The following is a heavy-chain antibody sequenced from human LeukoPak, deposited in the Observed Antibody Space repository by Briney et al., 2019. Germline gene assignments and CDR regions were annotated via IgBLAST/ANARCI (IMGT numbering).Heavy chain of an antibody. J-gene: IGHJ4*02. Sequence: GGSLRLSCAASGFSFSDYSMNWVRQAPGKGLEWVSSITISSSIIYYADSVKGRFTISRDNAKNSLFLQMNSLRAEDTAVYYCARDLSDDNSLDYWGQGTLVSVPS. CDR2: ITISSSII. V-gene: IGHV3-21*01. CDR3: ARDLSDDNSLDY. CDR1: GFSFSDYS. D-gene: IGHD3-22*01.